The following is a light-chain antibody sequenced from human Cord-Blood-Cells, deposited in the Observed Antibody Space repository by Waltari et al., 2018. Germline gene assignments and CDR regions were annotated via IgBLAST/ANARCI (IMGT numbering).Light chain of an antibody. J-gene: IGLJ1*01. CDR1: SSDVGGYNY. CDR3: SSYTSSSTRV. V-gene: IGLV2-14*01. Sequence: QSALTQPAPVPGSPGQSITLPCNGTSSDVGGYNYVSWYQQHPGKAPKLMIYDVSNRPSGVSNRFSGSKSGNTASLTISGLQAEDEADYYCSSYTSSSTRVFGTGTKVTVL. CDR2: DVS.